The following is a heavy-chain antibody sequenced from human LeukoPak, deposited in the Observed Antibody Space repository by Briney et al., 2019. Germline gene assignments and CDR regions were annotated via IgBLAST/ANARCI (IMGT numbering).Heavy chain of an antibody. V-gene: IGHV3-53*01. Sequence: PGGSLRLSCAASGFTVSSNYTSWVRQAPGKGLEWVSVIYSGGSTYYADSVKGRFTISRDNSKNTLYLQMNSLRAEDTAVYYCARASNTIFGVVIDYWGQGTLVTVSS. CDR3: ARASNTIFGVVIDY. D-gene: IGHD3-3*01. CDR2: IYSGGST. CDR1: GFTVSSNY. J-gene: IGHJ4*02.